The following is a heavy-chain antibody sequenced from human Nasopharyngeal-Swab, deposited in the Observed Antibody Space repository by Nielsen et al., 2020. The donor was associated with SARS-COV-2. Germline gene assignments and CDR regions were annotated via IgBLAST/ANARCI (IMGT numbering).Heavy chain of an antibody. CDR2: INAGNGNT. CDR3: ARDLRITIFGVVHYGMDV. CDR1: GYTFTSYA. V-gene: IGHV1-3*01. J-gene: IGHJ6*02. Sequence: ASVKVSCKASGYTFTSYAMHWVRQAPGQRLEWMGWINAGNGNTKYSQKFQGRVTITRDASASTAYMELSSLRAEDTAVYYCARDLRITIFGVVHYGMDVWGQGTTVTVAS. D-gene: IGHD3-3*01.